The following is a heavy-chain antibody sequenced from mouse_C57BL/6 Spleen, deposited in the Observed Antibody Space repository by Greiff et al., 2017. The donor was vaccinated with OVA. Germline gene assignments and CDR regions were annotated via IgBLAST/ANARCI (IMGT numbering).Heavy chain of an antibody. J-gene: IGHJ3*01. D-gene: IGHD1-1*01. CDR3: AFYYYGSSPRFAY. V-gene: IGHV14-4*01. Sequence: EVQLQQSGAELVRPGASVKFSCTASGFNIKDDYMHWVKQRPEQGLEWIGWIDPENGDTEYASKFQGKATITADTSSNTAYLQLSSLTSEDTAVYYCAFYYYGSSPRFAYWGQGTLVTVSA. CDR1: GFNIKDDY. CDR2: IDPENGDT.